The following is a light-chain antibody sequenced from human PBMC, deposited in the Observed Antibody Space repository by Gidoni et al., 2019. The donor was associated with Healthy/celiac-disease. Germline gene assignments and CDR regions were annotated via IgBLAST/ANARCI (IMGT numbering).Light chain of an antibody. CDR3: QQYGSSPT. V-gene: IGKV3-20*01. J-gene: IGKJ4*01. Sequence: EIVLTQSPGTLSLSPGERATLSCRASQSVSSSYLAWYQQKPGQAPRLLIYGASSRATGIPDRFSGSGSGTDFTLTISRLEPEDFAVYYCQQYGSSPTFXGXTKVENK. CDR1: QSVSSSY. CDR2: GAS.